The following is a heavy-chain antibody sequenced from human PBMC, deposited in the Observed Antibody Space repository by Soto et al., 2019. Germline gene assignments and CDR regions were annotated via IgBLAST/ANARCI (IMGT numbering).Heavy chain of an antibody. D-gene: IGHD2-15*01. CDR1: GGSISSGGYY. J-gene: IGHJ4*02. V-gene: IGHV4-31*03. Sequence: QVQLQESGPGLVKPSQTLSLTCTVSGGSISSGGYYWSWIRQHPGKGLEWIGYIYYSGSTYYNPSRKSRVTIPVDTSKSQFSLKLRSVTAADTAVYYCAPYCSGGSCYLDYWGQGTLVTVSS. CDR3: APYCSGGSCYLDY. CDR2: IYYSGST.